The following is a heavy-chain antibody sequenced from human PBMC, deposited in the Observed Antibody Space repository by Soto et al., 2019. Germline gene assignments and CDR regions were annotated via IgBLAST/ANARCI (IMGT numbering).Heavy chain of an antibody. Sequence: LGGSLRLSCEASGFTFSGYWMSWVRQAPGKGLEWVADIKHDGSVQYYVDSVKGRLTISRDNAKKQLYLQMNGLRAEDTALYYCARAPYSNAWYRFDLWGQGTLVTVSS. V-gene: IGHV3-7*03. D-gene: IGHD4-4*01. CDR1: GFTFSGYW. CDR2: IKHDGSVQ. CDR3: ARAPYSNAWYRFDL. J-gene: IGHJ4*02.